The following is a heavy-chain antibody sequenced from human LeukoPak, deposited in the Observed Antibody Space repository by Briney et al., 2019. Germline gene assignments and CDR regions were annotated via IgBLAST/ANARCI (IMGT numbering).Heavy chain of an antibody. Sequence: SETLSLTCAVYGGSFSVYYWSWIRQPPGKGLEWIGEINHSGSTNYNPSLKSRVTISVDTSKNQFSLKLSSVTAADTAVYYCASHYDSSGYLTFDYWGQGTLVTVSS. CDR1: GGSFSVYY. CDR3: ASHYDSSGYLTFDY. V-gene: IGHV4-34*01. J-gene: IGHJ4*02. CDR2: INHSGST. D-gene: IGHD3-22*01.